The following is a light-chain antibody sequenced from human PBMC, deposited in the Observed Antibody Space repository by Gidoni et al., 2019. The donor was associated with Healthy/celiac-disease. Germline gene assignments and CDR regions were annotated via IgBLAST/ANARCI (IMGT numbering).Light chain of an antibody. J-gene: IGKJ1*01. V-gene: IGKV3-20*01. CDR2: GAS. Sequence: EIVFSQSPGTLYLSPGERATLSCRASQSVSSSYLAWYQQNPGQAPRLLIYGASNRAPGIPDRFSGSGSGTDFTLTISRLEAEDVAVYYCKQDGRSPWTFGQGTKVEIK. CDR3: KQDGRSPWT. CDR1: QSVSSSY.